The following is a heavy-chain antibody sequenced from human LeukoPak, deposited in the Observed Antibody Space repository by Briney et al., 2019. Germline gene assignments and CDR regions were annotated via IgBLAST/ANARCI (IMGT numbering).Heavy chain of an antibody. CDR1: GLTFSSHA. CDR3: ASRPASETFFAVFDY. Sequence: GGSLRLSCVGSGLTFSSHAMTWVRQTPGKGLEWVSSITNSGGSTYYAESVRGRFAISRDNSRNTLYLQMNNLRAEDTAVYYCASRPASETFFAVFDYWGQGTLVTVSS. CDR2: ITNSGGST. V-gene: IGHV3-23*01. J-gene: IGHJ4*02. D-gene: IGHD6-6*01.